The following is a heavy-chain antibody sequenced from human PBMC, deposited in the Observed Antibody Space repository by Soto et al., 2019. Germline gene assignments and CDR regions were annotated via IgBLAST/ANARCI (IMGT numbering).Heavy chain of an antibody. CDR2: IYYSGST. CDR1: GGSISSYY. D-gene: IGHD3-3*01. CDR3: ARYSQRDYDFWSGYQYYYYYGMDV. V-gene: IGHV4-59*01. J-gene: IGHJ6*02. Sequence: PSETLSLTCTVSGGSISSYYWSWIRQPPGKGLEWIGYIYYSGSTNYNPSLKSRVTISVDTSKNQFSLKLSSVTAADTAVYYCARYSQRDYDFWSGYQYYYYYGMDVWGQGTTVTVSS.